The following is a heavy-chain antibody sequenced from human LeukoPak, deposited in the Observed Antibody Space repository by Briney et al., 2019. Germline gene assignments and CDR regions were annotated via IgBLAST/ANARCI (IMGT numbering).Heavy chain of an antibody. CDR1: GFTFSSHA. CDR2: ISGGDDVT. D-gene: IGHD6-19*01. V-gene: IGHV3-23*01. Sequence: GGSLRLSCAASGFTFSSHAMNWVRQAPGKGLKWVSTISGGDDVTYYADSVKGRFTISRDSSENTLYLQMNSLRADDTAVYYCARRTWQWGFFDYWGQGTLVTVSS. CDR3: ARRTWQWGFFDY. J-gene: IGHJ4*02.